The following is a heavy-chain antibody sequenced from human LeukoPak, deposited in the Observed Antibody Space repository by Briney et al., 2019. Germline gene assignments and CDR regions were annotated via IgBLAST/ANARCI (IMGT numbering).Heavy chain of an antibody. CDR2: IKQDGREK. CDR3: ARRTYYYDSSGYSGLFDY. CDR1: GFTFSSYW. D-gene: IGHD3-22*01. J-gene: IGHJ4*02. Sequence: PGGSLRLSCAASGFTFSSYWMSWVRQAPGKGLEWVANIKQDGREKYYVDSVKGRFTISRDNAKNSLYLQMNSLRAEDTAVYYCARRTYYYDSSGYSGLFDYWGQGTLVTVSS. V-gene: IGHV3-7*01.